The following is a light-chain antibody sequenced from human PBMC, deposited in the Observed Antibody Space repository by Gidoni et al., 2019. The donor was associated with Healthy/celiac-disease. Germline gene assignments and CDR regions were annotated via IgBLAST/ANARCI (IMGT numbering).Light chain of an antibody. Sequence: YVLTQPPSVSVAPGKTARITCGGNNIGSKSVHWYQQKPGQAPVLVIYYDSDRPSGIPERFSGSNSGNTATLTISRVEARDEADYYCQVWDSSSDHPVVFGGGTKLTVL. V-gene: IGLV3-21*04. CDR3: QVWDSSSDHPVV. CDR2: YDS. J-gene: IGLJ2*01. CDR1: NIGSKS.